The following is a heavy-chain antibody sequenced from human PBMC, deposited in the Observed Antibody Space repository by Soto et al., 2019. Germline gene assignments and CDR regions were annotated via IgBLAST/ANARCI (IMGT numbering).Heavy chain of an antibody. CDR3: AKKGYYDSSGFRDY. CDR1: GFTFSSYA. J-gene: IGHJ4*02. D-gene: IGHD3-22*01. Sequence: GGSLRLSCAASGFTFSSYAMSWVRQAPGKGLEWVSAISGCGGSTYYADSVKGRFTISRDISKNTLYLQMNSLRAEDTAVYYCAKKGYYDSSGFRDYWGQGTLVTVSS. V-gene: IGHV3-23*01. CDR2: ISGCGGST.